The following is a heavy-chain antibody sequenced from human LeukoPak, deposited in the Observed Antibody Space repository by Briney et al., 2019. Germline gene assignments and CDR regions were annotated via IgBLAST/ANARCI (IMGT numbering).Heavy chain of an antibody. CDR2: IKEDGSEK. Sequence: GGSLRLSCAASGFTFSTYWMTWVRQAPGRGLEWVANIKEDGSEKYYVDSVKGRFTISRDNAKNSLFLQMNSLRADDTAIYYCARGYGSGLLGYWGQGTLVTVSS. CDR3: ARGYGSGLLGY. V-gene: IGHV3-7*04. CDR1: GFTFSTYW. J-gene: IGHJ4*02. D-gene: IGHD6-19*01.